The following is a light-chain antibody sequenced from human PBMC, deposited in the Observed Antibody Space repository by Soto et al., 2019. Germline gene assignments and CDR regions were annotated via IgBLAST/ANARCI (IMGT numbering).Light chain of an antibody. Sequence: SYELTQPPSVSVSPGQTARITCSGDKLGDKYACWYQQQPGQSPVLVIYQDSKRPSGIPERFSGSNSGNTATLTISGTQAMDEADYYCQAWDSSTANVVFGGGTKLTVL. J-gene: IGLJ2*01. CDR2: QDS. CDR3: QAWDSSTANVV. CDR1: KLGDKY. V-gene: IGLV3-1*01.